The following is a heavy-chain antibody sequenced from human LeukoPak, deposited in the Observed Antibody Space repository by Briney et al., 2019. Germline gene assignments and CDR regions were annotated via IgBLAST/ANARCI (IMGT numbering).Heavy chain of an antibody. V-gene: IGHV5-51*01. CDR2: IYPGDSDA. CDR3: ARPRIASSGYAFDT. J-gene: IGHJ3*02. Sequence: GESLKISCKGSGYSFTSYWIDWVRQMPGKGLEWMGIIYPGDSDARYSPSFQGQVTISADKSISTAYLQWSSVKASDTAMYYCARPRIASSGYAFDTWGQGTMVTVSS. D-gene: IGHD3-22*01. CDR1: GYSFTSYW.